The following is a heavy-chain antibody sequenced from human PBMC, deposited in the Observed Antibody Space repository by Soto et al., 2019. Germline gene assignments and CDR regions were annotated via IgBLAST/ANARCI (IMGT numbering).Heavy chain of an antibody. CDR2: ITPMFGTP. CDR1: GGTFSRYT. CDR3: ARDGTLYDSSAYYYLY. J-gene: IGHJ4*02. V-gene: IGHV1-69*13. D-gene: IGHD3-22*01. Sequence: ASVKVSCEASGGTFSRYTITWVRQARGQGLEWMGGITPMFGTPNYAQKFRGRVTITADESTSTAYMELSSLRSEDTAMYYCARDGTLYDSSAYYYLYWGQGTLVTVSS.